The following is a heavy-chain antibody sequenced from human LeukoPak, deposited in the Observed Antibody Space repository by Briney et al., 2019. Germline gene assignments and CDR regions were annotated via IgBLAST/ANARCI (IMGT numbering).Heavy chain of an antibody. CDR3: VSFYETY. D-gene: IGHD2-2*01. J-gene: IGHJ4*02. Sequence: GGSLRLSCAASGNYWMHWVRQAPGKGLVWVSHINSDGSWTSYADSVKGRFTLSKDNAKNTVYLQMNNLRAEDTAVYYCVSFYETYWGRGTLVTVSS. CDR1: GNYW. CDR2: INSDGSWT. V-gene: IGHV3-74*01.